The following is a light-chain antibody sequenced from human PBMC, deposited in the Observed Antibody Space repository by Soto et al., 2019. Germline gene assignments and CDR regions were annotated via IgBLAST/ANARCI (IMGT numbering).Light chain of an antibody. V-gene: IGKV1-39*01. Sequence: DIQMTQSPSSLSASVGDRVTITCRASQRISSYLNWYQQESGKAPKLLIYVATSLQSGVPSRFSGNESGTEFTLTISNLQPDDFATYYCQQSYTFPFTFGGGTKVEIK. CDR3: QQSYTFPFT. CDR1: QRISSY. J-gene: IGKJ4*01. CDR2: VAT.